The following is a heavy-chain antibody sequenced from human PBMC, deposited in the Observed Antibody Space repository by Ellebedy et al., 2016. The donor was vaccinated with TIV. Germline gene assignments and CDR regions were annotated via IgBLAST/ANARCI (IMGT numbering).Heavy chain of an antibody. CDR2: IWYDGSNK. J-gene: IGHJ4*02. V-gene: IGHV3-33*08. CDR3: ARYSCPSGVCTHFDY. CDR1: GFTFSSYG. Sequence: PGGSLRLSCAASGFTFSSYGMHWVRQAPGKGLEWVAVIWYDGSNKYYADSVKGRFTISRDNSKNTLYLQMNSLRAEDTAVYYCARYSCPSGVCTHFDYWGQGALVTVSS. D-gene: IGHD2-8*01.